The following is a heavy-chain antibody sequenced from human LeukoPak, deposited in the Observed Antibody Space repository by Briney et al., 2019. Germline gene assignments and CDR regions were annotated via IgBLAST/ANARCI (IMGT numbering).Heavy chain of an antibody. CDR1: GFTFSSYA. CDR2: ISYDGSNK. CDR3: ARVGDMITFGGVIADDY. D-gene: IGHD3-16*02. J-gene: IGHJ4*02. Sequence: GGSLRLSCAASGFTFSSYAMHWVRQAPGKGLEWVAVISYDGSNKYYADSVKGRFTISRDNSKNTLYLQMNSLRAEDTAVYYCARVGDMITFGGVIADDYWGQGTLVTVSS. V-gene: IGHV3-30-3*01.